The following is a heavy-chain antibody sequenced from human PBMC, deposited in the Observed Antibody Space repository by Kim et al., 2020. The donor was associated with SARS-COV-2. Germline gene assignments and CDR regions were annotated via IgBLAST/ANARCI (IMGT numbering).Heavy chain of an antibody. J-gene: IGHJ3*02. CDR1: GGSISSGGYY. V-gene: IGHV4-31*03. CDR3: ARVEGITIFGVVIIGAFDI. Sequence: SETLSLTCTVSGGSISSGGYYWSWIRQHPGKGLEWIGYIYYSGSTYYNPSLKSRVTISVDTSKNQFSQKLSSVTAADTAVYYCARVEGITIFGVVIIGAFDIWGQGTMVTVSS. CDR2: IYYSGST. D-gene: IGHD3-3*01.